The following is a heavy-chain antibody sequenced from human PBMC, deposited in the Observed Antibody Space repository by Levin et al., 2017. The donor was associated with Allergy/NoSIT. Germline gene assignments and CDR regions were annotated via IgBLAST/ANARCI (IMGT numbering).Heavy chain of an antibody. CDR1: GFTFSSYW. CDR3: ARGGVYDYGDYDYDGVDY. J-gene: IGHJ4*02. CDR2: IKQDGSEK. Sequence: GGSLRLSCAASGFTFSSYWMSWVRQAPGKGLEWVANIKQDGSEKYYVDSVKGRFTISRDNAKNSLYLQMNSLRAEDTAVYYCARGGVYDYGDYDYDGVDYWGQGTLVTVSS. V-gene: IGHV3-7*04. D-gene: IGHD4-17*01.